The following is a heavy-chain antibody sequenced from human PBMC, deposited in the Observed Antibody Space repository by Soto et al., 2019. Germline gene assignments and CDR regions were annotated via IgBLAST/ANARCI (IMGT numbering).Heavy chain of an antibody. V-gene: IGHV4-38-2*01. CDR2: IYHAGSV. Sequence: PSETLSLTCVVSGYSIASGYYWAWIRQSPGKGLEWIGSIYHAGSVYYNPSLNSRVAVSLDTSKNHFSLKLTSVTAADTAVYYCARTFDYYGMDVWGEGTTVTVSS. CDR3: ARTFDYYGMDV. CDR1: GYSIASGYY. J-gene: IGHJ6*04.